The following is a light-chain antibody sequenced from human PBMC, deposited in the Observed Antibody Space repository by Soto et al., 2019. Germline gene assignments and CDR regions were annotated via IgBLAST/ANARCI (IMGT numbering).Light chain of an antibody. CDR3: SSYTSSRTHV. CDR1: SSDVGGYNY. J-gene: IGLJ1*01. Sequence: QSVLTQPASVSASPGQSITISCTGTSSDVGGYNYVSWYQQHPGKAPKLMIYDVSSRPSGVSDRFSGSKSGNTASLTISGLQAEDEADYYCSSYTSSRTHVFGTGTKVTVL. CDR2: DVS. V-gene: IGLV2-14*01.